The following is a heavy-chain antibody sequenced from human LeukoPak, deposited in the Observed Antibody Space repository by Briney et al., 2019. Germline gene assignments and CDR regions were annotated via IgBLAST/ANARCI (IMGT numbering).Heavy chain of an antibody. CDR1: GYSFNSNW. J-gene: IGHJ4*02. Sequence: GESLKISCKASGYSFNSNWIGWVRQMPGKGQECMGIINPGDSDIRYSPSFQGQVTISADKSITTAYLQWNSLKASDTAIYYCARSYSISSEFDYWGQGTLVTVSS. CDR2: INPGDSDI. CDR3: ARSYSISSEFDY. D-gene: IGHD6-6*01. V-gene: IGHV5-51*01.